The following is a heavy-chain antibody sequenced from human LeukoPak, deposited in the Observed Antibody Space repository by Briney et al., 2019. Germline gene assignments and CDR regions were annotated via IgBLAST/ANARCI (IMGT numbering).Heavy chain of an antibody. D-gene: IGHD3-3*01. V-gene: IGHV1-2*02. CDR1: GYTFTGYY. Sequence: ASVKVSCKASGYTFTGYYMHWVRQAPGQGLEWMGWINPNSGGTNYAQKFQGRVTMTRDTSISKAYMELSRLRSDDTAVYYCARPYDFWSGTYNWFDPWGQGTLVTVSS. CDR2: INPNSGGT. CDR3: ARPYDFWSGTYNWFDP. J-gene: IGHJ5*02.